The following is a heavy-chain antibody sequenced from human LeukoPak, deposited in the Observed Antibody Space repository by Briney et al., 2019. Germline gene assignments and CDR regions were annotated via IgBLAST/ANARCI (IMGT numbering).Heavy chain of an antibody. V-gene: IGHV4-4*07. CDR1: GGSITTFF. J-gene: IGHJ4*02. D-gene: IGHD6-6*01. CDR3: AREGTTRPLDY. Sequence: SETLSLTCTVSGGSITTFFWSWIRQPAGKGLEWLGRIYTSGTTNYNPSLKSRVTMSVDTSKNQFSLNLTSVTVADTAVYYCAREGTTRPLDYWGQGTLVTVSS. CDR2: IYTSGTT.